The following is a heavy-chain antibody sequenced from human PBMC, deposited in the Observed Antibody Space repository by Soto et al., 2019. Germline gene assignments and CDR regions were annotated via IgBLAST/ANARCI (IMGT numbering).Heavy chain of an antibody. D-gene: IGHD6-19*01. J-gene: IGHJ4*02. Sequence: GGSLRLSCAASGFTFRSHAMHWVRQAPGKGLEWVAGISYDGSNKYYPNSVKGRFIISRDNSRNTPYVQINSLGTEDGKKYHGWDKNYTDPVNGRVNMSRDNSRNTLYVQMNSVRTEDTAVYYCVSEVGARNFDSWGQGTLVTVSS. CDR2: ISYDGSNK. CDR1: GFTFRSHA. V-gene: IGHV3-30-3*01. CDR3: WDKNYTDPVNGRVNMSRDNSRNTLYVQMNSVRTEDTAVYYCVSEVGARNFDS.